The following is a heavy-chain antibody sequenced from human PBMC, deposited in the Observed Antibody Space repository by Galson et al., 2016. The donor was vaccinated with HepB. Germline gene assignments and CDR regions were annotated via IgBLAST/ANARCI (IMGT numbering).Heavy chain of an antibody. CDR2: IRNKRDGGTA. V-gene: IGHV3-15*05. D-gene: IGHD3/OR15-3a*01. CDR3: TTWDWGLDC. J-gene: IGHJ4*02. Sequence: LRLSCAVSGLCVSDAWMTWVRQAPGKGLEWVGNIRNKRDGGTADYGAPVKGRFTISRDDSKNTLYLQMSSLKTDDTAVYFCTTWDWGLDCWGQGTLVTVSS. CDR1: GLCVSDAW.